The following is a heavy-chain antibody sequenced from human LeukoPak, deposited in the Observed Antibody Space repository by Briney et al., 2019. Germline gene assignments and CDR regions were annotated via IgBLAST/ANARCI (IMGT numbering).Heavy chain of an antibody. Sequence: SETLSLTCAVYGGSFSGYYWSWIRQPPGKGLEWIGEINHSGSTNYNPSLKSRVTISVDTSKNQFSLKLSSVTAADTAVYYCARDPLGYGDYPGYFDYWGQGTLVTVSS. CDR3: ARDPLGYGDYPGYFDY. CDR1: GGSFSGYY. V-gene: IGHV4-34*01. D-gene: IGHD4-17*01. J-gene: IGHJ4*02. CDR2: INHSGST.